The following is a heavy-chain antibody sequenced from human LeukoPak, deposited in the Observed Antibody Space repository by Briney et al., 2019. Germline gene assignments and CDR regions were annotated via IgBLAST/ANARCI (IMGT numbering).Heavy chain of an antibody. J-gene: IGHJ4*02. CDR2: ISSSSSYI. Sequence: GGSLRLSCAASGFTFSSYSMNWVRQAPGKGLEWVSSISSSSSYIYYADSVKGRFTNSRDNAKNSLYLQMNSLRAEDTAVYYCARAPSQAVFDYWGQGTLVTVSS. D-gene: IGHD6-19*01. CDR1: GFTFSSYS. V-gene: IGHV3-21*01. CDR3: ARAPSQAVFDY.